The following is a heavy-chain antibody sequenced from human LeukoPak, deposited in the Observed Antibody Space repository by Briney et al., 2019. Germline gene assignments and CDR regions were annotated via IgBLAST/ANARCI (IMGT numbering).Heavy chain of an antibody. V-gene: IGHV4-39*01. D-gene: IGHD2-2*01. CDR3: ATVVPAAPFDY. CDR2: IYYSGST. Sequence: LETLSLTCTVSGGSISSSSYYWGWIRQPPGKGLEWIGSIYYSGSTYYNPSLKSRVTISVDTSKNQFSLKLSSVTAADTAVYYCATVVPAAPFDYWGQGTLVTVSS. J-gene: IGHJ4*02. CDR1: GGSISSSSYY.